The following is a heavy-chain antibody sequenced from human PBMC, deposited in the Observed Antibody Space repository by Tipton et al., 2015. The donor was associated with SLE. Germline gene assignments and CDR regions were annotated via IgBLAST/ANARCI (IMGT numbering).Heavy chain of an antibody. J-gene: IGHJ5*02. CDR2: IYTSGST. CDR3: ASPYYYGSRSFDP. CDR1: GGSISSGSYY. V-gene: IGHV4-61*02. D-gene: IGHD3-10*01. Sequence: TLSLTCTVSGGSISSGSYYWSWSRQPAGKGLEWIGRIYTSGSTNYNPSLKSRVTLSVDMSKNQFSLKLSSVTAADTAVYYCASPYYYGSRSFDPWGQGTLVTVSA.